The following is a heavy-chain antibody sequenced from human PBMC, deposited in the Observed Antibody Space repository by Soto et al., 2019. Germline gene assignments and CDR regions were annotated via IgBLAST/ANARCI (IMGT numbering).Heavy chain of an antibody. J-gene: IGHJ5*02. CDR3: VKDRGPDLVPNWFDP. D-gene: IGHD2-8*02. Sequence: EVQLVESGGDLVQPGGSLRLSCSASGFIFSYYAMHWVRQAPGKGLEYVSGISSNGDTIYYPDSVKGRFTISRDNSKNTLYHQMSSLRSEDTAVYYCVKDRGPDLVPNWFDPWGQGTLVTVSS. V-gene: IGHV3-64D*08. CDR1: GFIFSYYA. CDR2: ISSNGDTI.